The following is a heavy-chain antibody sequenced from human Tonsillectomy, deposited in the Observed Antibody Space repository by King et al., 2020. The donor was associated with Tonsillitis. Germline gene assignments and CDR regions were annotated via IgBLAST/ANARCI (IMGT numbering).Heavy chain of an antibody. Sequence: VQLVESGGGLVQPGGSLRLSCAASGFTFSSYAMSCVRQAPGKGLEWVSTISGGGCSTSYEDSVKGRFTISVDNSKSTLDLQPNNLRDEDTAVYYCAKTLQGFFDYWGQGTLVTVSS. V-gene: IGHV3-23*04. J-gene: IGHJ4*02. CDR2: ISGGGCST. CDR1: GFTFSSYA. CDR3: AKTLQGFFDY.